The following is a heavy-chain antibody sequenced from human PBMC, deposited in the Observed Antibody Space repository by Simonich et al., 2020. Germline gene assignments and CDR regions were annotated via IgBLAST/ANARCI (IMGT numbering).Heavy chain of an antibody. CDR1: GGSFSGYY. J-gene: IGHJ4*02. D-gene: IGHD1-26*01. Sequence: QVQLQQWGAGLLKPSETLSLTCAVYGGSFSGYYWSWIRQPPGKGLEWIGEINHSETTNYNPSLKGRVTISGDTSKNQFSLKLSSVTAADTAVYYCARGLIGGSYYYWGQGTLVTVSS. CDR3: ARGLIGGSYYY. CDR2: INHSETT. V-gene: IGHV4-34*01.